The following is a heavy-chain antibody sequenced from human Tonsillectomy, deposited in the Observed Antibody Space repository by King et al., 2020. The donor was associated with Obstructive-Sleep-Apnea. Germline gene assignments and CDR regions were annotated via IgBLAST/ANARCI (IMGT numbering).Heavy chain of an antibody. J-gene: IGHJ6*02. V-gene: IGHV4-34*01. Sequence: VQLQQWGAGLLKPSETLSLTCAVYGESFSGFYWSWIRQPPGKGLEWIGEINHSGSTNYNPSLKSRVTISVDTSKNQFSPKLSSVTAADTAVYYCARDYGGYGMDVWGQGTTVTVSS. CDR3: ARDYGGYGMDV. CDR1: GESFSGFY. D-gene: IGHD4-23*01. CDR2: INHSGST.